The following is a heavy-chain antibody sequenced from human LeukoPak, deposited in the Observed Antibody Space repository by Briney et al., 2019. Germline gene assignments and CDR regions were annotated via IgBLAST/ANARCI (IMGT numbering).Heavy chain of an antibody. J-gene: IGHJ4*02. CDR3: NTVTYYNTRAPGDY. V-gene: IGHV3-30*03. D-gene: IGHD3-10*01. CDR2: ISYDGSNK. Sequence: GGSLRLSCAASGFTFSSYGMHWVRQAPGKGLEWVAVISYDGSNKYYADSVKGRFTISRDNAKNTLYLQMNSLRVEDTAVYYCNTVTYYNTRAPGDYWGQGTLVTVSS. CDR1: GFTFSSYG.